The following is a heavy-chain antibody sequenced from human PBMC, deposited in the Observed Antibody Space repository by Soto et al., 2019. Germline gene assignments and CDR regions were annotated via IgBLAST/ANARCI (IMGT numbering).Heavy chain of an antibody. V-gene: IGHV1-18*01. CDR3: AREDPITIFGVVIIRGYFDY. D-gene: IGHD3-3*01. Sequence: ASMKVSCKASGYTFTSYGISWVRQAPGQGLEWMGWISAYNGNTKYAQKLQGRVTMTTDTSTSTAYMELSSLRSEDTAVYYCAREDPITIFGVVIIRGYFDYWGQGTLVTVTS. J-gene: IGHJ4*02. CDR2: ISAYNGNT. CDR1: GYTFTSYG.